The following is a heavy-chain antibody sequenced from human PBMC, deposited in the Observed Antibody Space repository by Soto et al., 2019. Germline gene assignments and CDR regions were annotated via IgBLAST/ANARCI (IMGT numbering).Heavy chain of an antibody. V-gene: IGHV3-11*01. CDR2: ISEDDIDT. CDR1: GFTFSDFS. D-gene: IGHD3-3*01. Sequence: VQLVESGGGLVKTGGSLRLSCAVTGFTFSDFSMSWIRQVPGQGLECVASISEDDIDTDYADSVKGRFTISRDNTKNSLFLKMNSLRAADTALYDCAREASYYDSWGGQSTVFDYCGQGTLVPVSS. J-gene: IGHJ4*02. CDR3: AREASYYDSWGGQSTVFDY.